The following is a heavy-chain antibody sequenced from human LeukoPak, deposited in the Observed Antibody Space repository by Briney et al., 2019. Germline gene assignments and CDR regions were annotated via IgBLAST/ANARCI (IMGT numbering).Heavy chain of an antibody. CDR3: ASRNQYCGGDCFWAFDI. CDR1: GFTFIRYN. V-gene: IGHV3-21*01. J-gene: IGHJ3*02. Sequence: GGSLRLSCAGSGFTFIRYNMDWVRQAPGKGLEWVSSISSSGSYIYYADSVKGRFPISRDNAKNSLYLQMNSLRAEDTAVYYCASRNQYCGGDCFWAFDIWGQGTMVTVSS. CDR2: ISSSGSYI. D-gene: IGHD2-21*02.